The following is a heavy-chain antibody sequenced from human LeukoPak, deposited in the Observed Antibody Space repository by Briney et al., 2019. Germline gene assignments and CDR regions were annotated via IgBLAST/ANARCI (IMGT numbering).Heavy chain of an antibody. D-gene: IGHD3-10*01. CDR1: GYTFTGYY. Sequence: ASVKVSCKASGYTFTGYYMHWVRQAPGQGLEWMGWINPNSGGTNYAQKFQGRVTMTRDTSISTAYMELSRLRSDDTAVYYCAGENYYGSGSGWFDPWGKGTLVTVSS. V-gene: IGHV1-2*02. J-gene: IGHJ5*02. CDR3: AGENYYGSGSGWFDP. CDR2: INPNSGGT.